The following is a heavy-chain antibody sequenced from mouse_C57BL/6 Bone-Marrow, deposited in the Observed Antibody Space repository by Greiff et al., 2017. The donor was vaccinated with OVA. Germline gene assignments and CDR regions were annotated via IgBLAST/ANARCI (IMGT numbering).Heavy chain of an antibody. Sequence: LVESGAELVRPGASVKLSCKASGYTFTDYYINWVKQRPGQGLEWIARIYPGSGNTYYNEKFKGKATLTAEKSSSTAYMQLSSLTSEDSAVYFCARGITTVVTYFDYWGQGTTLTVSS. CDR1: GYTFTDYY. V-gene: IGHV1-76*01. CDR3: ARGITTVVTYFDY. J-gene: IGHJ2*01. CDR2: IYPGSGNT. D-gene: IGHD1-1*01.